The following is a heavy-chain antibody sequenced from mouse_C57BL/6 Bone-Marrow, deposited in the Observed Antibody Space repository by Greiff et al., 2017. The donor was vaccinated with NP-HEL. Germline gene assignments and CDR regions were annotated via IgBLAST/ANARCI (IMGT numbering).Heavy chain of an antibody. V-gene: IGHV1-26*01. D-gene: IGHD2-14*01. CDR3: ARGTEGLRGRFDY. CDR1: GYTFTDYY. CDR2: INPNNGGT. Sequence: EVQLQQSGPELVKPGASVKISCKASGYTFTDYYMNWVKQSHGKSLEWIGDINPNNGGTSYNQKFKGKATLTVDKSSSTAYMELRSLTSEDSAVYYCARGTEGLRGRFDYWGQGTTLTVSS. J-gene: IGHJ2*01.